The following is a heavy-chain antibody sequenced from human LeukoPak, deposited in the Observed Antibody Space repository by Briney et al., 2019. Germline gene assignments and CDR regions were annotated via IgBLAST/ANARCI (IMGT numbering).Heavy chain of an antibody. CDR3: ARYTTYYYDSSGYTLFDY. J-gene: IGHJ4*02. D-gene: IGHD3-22*01. V-gene: IGHV4-34*01. Sequence: PSETLSLTCAVYGGSFSGYYWSWIRQPPGKGLEWIGEINHSGSTNYNPSLKSRVTISVDTSKNQFSLRLSSVTAADTAVYYRARYTTYYYDSSGYTLFDYWGQGTLVTVSS. CDR1: GGSFSGYY. CDR2: INHSGST.